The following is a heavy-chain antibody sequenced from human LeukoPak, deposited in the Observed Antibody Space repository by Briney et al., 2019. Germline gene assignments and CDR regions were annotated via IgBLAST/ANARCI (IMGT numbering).Heavy chain of an antibody. Sequence: GGSLRLSYAASGFTFSSYGMHWVRQAPAKGLEWVAVIWYDGSNKYYADSAKGRFTISRDNSKNTLYLQMNSLRAEDTAVYYCARDLRIAVAGTARGGFDYWGEGTLVTVSS. D-gene: IGHD6-19*01. CDR3: ARDLRIAVAGTARGGFDY. V-gene: IGHV3-33*01. CDR2: IWYDGSNK. J-gene: IGHJ4*02. CDR1: GFTFSSYG.